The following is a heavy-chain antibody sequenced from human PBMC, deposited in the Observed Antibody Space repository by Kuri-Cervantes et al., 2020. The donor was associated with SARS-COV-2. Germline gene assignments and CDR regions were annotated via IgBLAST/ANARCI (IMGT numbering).Heavy chain of an antibody. D-gene: IGHD2-21*01. V-gene: IGHV3-23*01. CDR2: ISGSGGST. J-gene: IGHJ4*02. Sequence: GGSLRLSCAASGFTFSSYAMSWVRQAPGKGLEWVSAISGSGGSTYYADSGKGRFTISRDNSQNTLYLQMKSLRTEDTALYYCARDRVGVHDSWGQGTLVTVSS. CDR1: GFTFSSYA. CDR3: ARDRVGVHDS.